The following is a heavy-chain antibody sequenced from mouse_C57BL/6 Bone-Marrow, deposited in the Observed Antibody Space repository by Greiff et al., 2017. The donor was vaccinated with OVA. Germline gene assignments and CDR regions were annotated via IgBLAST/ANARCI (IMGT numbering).Heavy chain of an antibody. CDR2: IDPSDSYT. J-gene: IGHJ3*01. Sequence: VQLQQPGAELVRPGTSVKLSCKASGYTFTSYWMHWVKQRPGQGLEWIGVIDPSDSYTNYNQKFKGKATLTVDTSSSTAYLQLSSLTSEDSAVYYCARGGYYYGSSVAYWGQGTLVTVSA. CDR1: GYTFTSYW. CDR3: ARGGYYYGSSVAY. V-gene: IGHV1-59*01. D-gene: IGHD1-1*01.